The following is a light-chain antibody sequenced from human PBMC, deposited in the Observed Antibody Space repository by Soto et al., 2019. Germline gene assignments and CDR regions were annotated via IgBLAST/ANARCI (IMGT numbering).Light chain of an antibody. CDR2: GVS. CDR1: SSDIGSFNY. CDR3: SSYTTTSTQV. J-gene: IGLJ1*01. V-gene: IGLV2-14*03. Sequence: QSVLTQLASVYGSPGQSITISCTGTSSDIGSFNYVSWYQHHPGTAPKLIIYGVSNRPSGVSNRFSGSKSGNTASLTISGLQAEDEADYYCSSYTTTSTQVFGTGTRSPS.